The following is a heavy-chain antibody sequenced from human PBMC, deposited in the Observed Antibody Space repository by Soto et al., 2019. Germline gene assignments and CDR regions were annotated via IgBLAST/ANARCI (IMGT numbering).Heavy chain of an antibody. V-gene: IGHV3-74*01. Sequence: QPGGSLRLSCAASGFTFSSYWMHWVRQAPGKGLVWVSRINSDGSSTSYADSVKGRFTISRDNAKNTLYLQMNSLRAEDTAVYYCARQDDDILTGHPYYRYYMAVWGKGTTVTVSS. D-gene: IGHD3-9*01. CDR2: INSDGSST. J-gene: IGHJ6*03. CDR1: GFTFSSYW. CDR3: ARQDDDILTGHPYYRYYMAV.